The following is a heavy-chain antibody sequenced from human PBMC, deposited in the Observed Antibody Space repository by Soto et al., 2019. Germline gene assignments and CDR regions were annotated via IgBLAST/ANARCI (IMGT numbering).Heavy chain of an antibody. V-gene: IGHV1-18*01. Sequence: QAQMVQSGAEMKKPGASVKFCCKASGYTLRNYGIRWVRRAPGQGLEWMGWSSTYNGNTKYAKKFQGRVTMTTKTSTSTAYMELRSLRSDDTTVYYCVIDHHDFSTDYLHYHMDLWGKGTTVTVSS. D-gene: IGHD3-3*01. CDR1: GYTLRNYG. CDR3: VIDHHDFSTDYLHYHMDL. J-gene: IGHJ6*03. CDR2: SSTYNGNT.